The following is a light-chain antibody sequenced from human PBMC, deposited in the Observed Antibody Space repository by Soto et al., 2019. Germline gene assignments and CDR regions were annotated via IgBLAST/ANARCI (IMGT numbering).Light chain of an antibody. CDR3: QQYDNWPPT. Sequence: EVALTQSPGTLSLSPGARATLSCRASQSIANDYLTWYQQKPGQAPRVLIYDASTRATGIPDRFSGSGSGTDFTLTISRLEPEDFAVYYCQQYDNWPPTFGQGTRLEIK. V-gene: IGKV3-20*01. CDR1: QSIANDY. CDR2: DAS. J-gene: IGKJ5*01.